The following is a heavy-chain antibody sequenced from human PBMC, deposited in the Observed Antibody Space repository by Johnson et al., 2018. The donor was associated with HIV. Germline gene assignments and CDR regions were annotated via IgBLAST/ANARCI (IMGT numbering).Heavy chain of an antibody. J-gene: IGHJ3*02. CDR3: ARDPIRGYGDYEDDAFDI. CDR1: QFTFNRYG. V-gene: IGHV3-30*03. CDR2: ISYDGTNK. Sequence: QVQLVESGGGVVQPGRSLRLSCAASQFTFNRYGMHWVRQAPGKGLEWVAVISYDGTNKYYADSVKGRFTISRDNSKNSLYLQMNSLRAEDTAVYYCARDPIRGYGDYEDDAFDIWGQGTMVTVSS. D-gene: IGHD4-17*01.